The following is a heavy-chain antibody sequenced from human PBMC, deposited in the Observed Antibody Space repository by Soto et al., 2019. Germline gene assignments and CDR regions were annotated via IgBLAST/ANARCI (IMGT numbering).Heavy chain of an antibody. CDR3: AVYGYGVSAAAY. D-gene: IGHD4-17*01. CDR2: INQDGSER. CDR1: GLTFRKDW. Sequence: PGGSLRLSCGGSGLTFRKDWLSWGRQAPGKGLEWVANINQDGSERYYVDSVRGRFTISRDNVENSLYLQLNSLRPEDTAVYYCAVYGYGVSAAAYWGQGTLVTV. V-gene: IGHV3-7*03. J-gene: IGHJ4*02.